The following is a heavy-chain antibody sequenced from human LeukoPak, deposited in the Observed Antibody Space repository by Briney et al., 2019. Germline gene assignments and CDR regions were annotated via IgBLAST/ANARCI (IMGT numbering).Heavy chain of an antibody. CDR3: ARDGGGSNLDAFDI. CDR1: GYTFTGYY. V-gene: IGHV1-2*02. D-gene: IGHD3-16*01. Sequence: ASVKVSCKASGYTFTGYYMHWVRQAPGQGLEWMGWINPNSGGTNYAQKFQGRVTMTRDTSISTGYTELSRLRSDDTAVYHCARDGGGSNLDAFDIWGQGTMVTVSS. J-gene: IGHJ3*02. CDR2: INPNSGGT.